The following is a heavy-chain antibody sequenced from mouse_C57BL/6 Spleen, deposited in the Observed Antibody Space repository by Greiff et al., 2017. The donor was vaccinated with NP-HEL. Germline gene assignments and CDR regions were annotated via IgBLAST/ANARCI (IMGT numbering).Heavy chain of an antibody. J-gene: IGHJ3*01. CDR1: GYTFTDYY. Sequence: VQLQQSGPVLVKPGASVKMSCKASGYTFTDYYMNWVKQSHGKSLEWIGVINPYNGGTSYNQKFKGKATLTVDKSSSTAYMELNSLTSEDSAVYYCARSDYDYDRDWFAYWGQGTLVTVSA. V-gene: IGHV1-19*01. CDR3: ARSDYDYDRDWFAY. CDR2: INPYNGGT. D-gene: IGHD2-4*01.